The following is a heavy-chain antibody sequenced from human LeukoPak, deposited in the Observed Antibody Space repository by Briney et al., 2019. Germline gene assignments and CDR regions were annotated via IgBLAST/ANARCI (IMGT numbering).Heavy chain of an antibody. CDR2: ISGSGGST. CDR3: VRDRGSYRPIDY. Sequence: GGSLRLSCAASGFSFSSYAMSWVRQAPGKGLEWVSGISGSGGSTYYADSVKGRFTISRDNGKRTLYLQMNSLRVEDTAIYYCVRDRGSYRPIDYWGQGTLVTVSS. D-gene: IGHD1-26*01. V-gene: IGHV3-23*01. CDR1: GFSFSSYA. J-gene: IGHJ4*02.